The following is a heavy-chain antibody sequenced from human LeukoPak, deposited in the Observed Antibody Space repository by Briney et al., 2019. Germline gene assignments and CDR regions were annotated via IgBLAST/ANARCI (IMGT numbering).Heavy chain of an antibody. CDR3: ARLTTLARLYGGPNWFDP. J-gene: IGHJ5*02. Sequence: SETLSLTCAVYGGSFSGCYWSWIRQPPGKGLEWIGEINHSGSTNYNPSLKSRVTISVDTSKNQFSLKLSSVTAADTAVYYCARLTTLARLYGGPNWFDPWGQGTLVTVSS. CDR1: GGSFSGCY. V-gene: IGHV4-34*01. CDR2: INHSGST. D-gene: IGHD4-11*01.